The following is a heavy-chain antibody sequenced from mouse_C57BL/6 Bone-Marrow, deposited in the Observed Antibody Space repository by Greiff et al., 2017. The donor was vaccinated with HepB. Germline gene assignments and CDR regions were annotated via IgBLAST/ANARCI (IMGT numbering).Heavy chain of an antibody. J-gene: IGHJ4*01. CDR2: IWGDGST. Sequence: VKLMESGPGLVAPSQSLSITCTVSGFSLTSYGVSWVRQPPGKGLEWLGVIWGDGSTNYHSALISRLSISKDNSKSQVFLKLNSLQTDDTATYYCACYILWLKDWAMDYWGQGTSVTVSS. D-gene: IGHD2-2*01. CDR3: ACYILWLKDWAMDY. V-gene: IGHV2-3*01. CDR1: GFSLTSYG.